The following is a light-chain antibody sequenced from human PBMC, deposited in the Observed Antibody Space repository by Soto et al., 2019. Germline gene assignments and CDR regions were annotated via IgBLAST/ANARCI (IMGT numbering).Light chain of an antibody. J-gene: IGLJ1*01. CDR1: SSNIGAGYD. CDR2: GNT. V-gene: IGLV1-40*01. Sequence: HSVLTQPPSVSGAPGQGVTISCTGSSSNIGAGYDVQWYQQLPGTAPKLLIYGNTNRPSGVPDRFSGSKSGTSASLAITGLQAEDEADYYCQSYDSSLSAHYVFGTGTKVTVL. CDR3: QSYDSSLSAHYV.